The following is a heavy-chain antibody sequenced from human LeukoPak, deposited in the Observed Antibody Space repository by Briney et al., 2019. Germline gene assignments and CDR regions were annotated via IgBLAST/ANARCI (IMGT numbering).Heavy chain of an antibody. V-gene: IGHV3-21*01. J-gene: IGHJ5*02. CDR1: GFTFSSYT. Sequence: GGSLRLSCAASGFTFSSYTMNWVRQAPGKGLEWVSSISSSTSYIYYADSVKGRFTITRDNAKNSVYLQMNSLRAEDTAVYYCARDRVAAAEWFDPWGQGTLVTVSS. CDR3: ARDRVAAAEWFDP. CDR2: ISSSTSYI. D-gene: IGHD6-13*01.